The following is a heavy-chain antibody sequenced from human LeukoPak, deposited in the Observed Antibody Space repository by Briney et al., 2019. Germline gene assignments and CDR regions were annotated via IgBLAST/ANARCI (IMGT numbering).Heavy chain of an antibody. J-gene: IGHJ6*02. V-gene: IGHV1-2*02. CDR1: GYTFTGYY. CDR2: INPNSGGT. D-gene: IGHD6-13*01. CDR3: ARKYSSSWPSYYYYGMDV. Sequence: GASVKVSCKASGYTFTGYYMHWVRQAPGQGLEWMGWINPNSGGTNYAQKFQGRATMTRDTSISTAYMELSRLRSDDTAVYYCARKYSSSWPSYYYYGMDVWGQGTTVTVSS.